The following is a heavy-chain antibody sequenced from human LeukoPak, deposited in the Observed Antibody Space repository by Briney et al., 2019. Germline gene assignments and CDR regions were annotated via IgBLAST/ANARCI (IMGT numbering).Heavy chain of an antibody. J-gene: IGHJ6*02. CDR2: IYSGGST. D-gene: IGHD5-18*01. Sequence: GGSLRLSCAASGFTVSSNYMSWVRQAPGKGLEWVSVIYSGGSTYYADSVKGRFTISRDNSKNTLYLQMNSLRAEDTAVYYCARDAVDTANAVWGQGTTVTVSS. CDR3: ARDAVDTANAV. V-gene: IGHV3-53*01. CDR1: GFTVSSNY.